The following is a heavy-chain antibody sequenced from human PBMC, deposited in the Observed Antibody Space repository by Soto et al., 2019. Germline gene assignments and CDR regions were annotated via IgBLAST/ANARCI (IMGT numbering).Heavy chain of an antibody. CDR2: INSDGSST. CDR3: ARDIDPYYFDY. J-gene: IGHJ4*02. V-gene: IGHV3-74*01. D-gene: IGHD3-16*02. Sequence: GGSLRVSCAASGFTCSSYWMHWVRQAPGKGLVWVSRINSDGSSTSYADSVKGRFTISRDNAKNTLYLQMNSLRAEDTAVYYCARDIDPYYFDYWGQGTLVTVSS. CDR1: GFTCSSYW.